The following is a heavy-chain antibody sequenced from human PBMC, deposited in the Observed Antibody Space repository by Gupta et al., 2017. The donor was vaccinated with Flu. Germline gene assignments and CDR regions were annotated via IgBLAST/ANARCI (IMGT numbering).Heavy chain of an antibody. CDR3: ARAGYESDNYYYYHGLDV. J-gene: IGHJ6*02. D-gene: IGHD5-12*01. CDR2: IPSSGSNA. V-gene: IGHV3-11*01. Sequence: QVQLVESGGGMVTPGASLRLSCAASGFIFSDYYMTWIRQAPGKGLGWVSYIPSSGSNAFYTDSVKGRFTISRDNAQKSLYLQMNSLRAEDTAVYYCARAGYESDNYYYYHGLDVWGQETTGTVSS. CDR1: GFIFSDYY.